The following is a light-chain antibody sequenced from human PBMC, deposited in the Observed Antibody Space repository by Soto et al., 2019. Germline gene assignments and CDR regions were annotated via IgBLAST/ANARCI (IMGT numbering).Light chain of an antibody. CDR3: QQYGT. CDR1: QTISSW. Sequence: DIQMTQYTSTLSGSAGDRVIITCRASQTISSWLAWYQQKPGKAPKLLIYDACRLESGVPSRFSGSGSGTEFTLTISRLQPDDFATYYCQQYGTFGQGTKVDIK. J-gene: IGKJ1*01. CDR2: DAC. V-gene: IGKV1-5*01.